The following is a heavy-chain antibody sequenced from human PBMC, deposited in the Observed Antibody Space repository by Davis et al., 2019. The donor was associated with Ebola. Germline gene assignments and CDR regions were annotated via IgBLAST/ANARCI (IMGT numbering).Heavy chain of an antibody. Sequence: SETLSLTCTVSGGSISSYYWSWIRQPPGKGLEWIGYIYYSGSTNYNPSLKSRVTIPVDTSKNQFSLKLSSVTAADTAVYYCARQDGGYSYGPYFDYWGQGTLVTVSS. D-gene: IGHD5-18*01. V-gene: IGHV4-59*08. J-gene: IGHJ4*02. CDR3: ARQDGGYSYGPYFDY. CDR2: IYYSGST. CDR1: GGSISSYY.